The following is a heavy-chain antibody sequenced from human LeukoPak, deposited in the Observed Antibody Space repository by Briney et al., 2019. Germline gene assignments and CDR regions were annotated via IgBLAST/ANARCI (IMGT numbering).Heavy chain of an antibody. V-gene: IGHV4-39*01. J-gene: IGHJ4*02. Sequence: SETLSLTCTVSGASISSSSYYWGWLRQPPGKGLEWIGSIYYSGSTYYNPSLKSRVTISVNTSKNQFSLKLSSVTAADTAVYYCARPRHSSGLSYYWGQGTLVTVSS. D-gene: IGHD6-19*01. CDR3: ARPRHSSGLSYY. CDR1: GASISSSSYY. CDR2: IYYSGST.